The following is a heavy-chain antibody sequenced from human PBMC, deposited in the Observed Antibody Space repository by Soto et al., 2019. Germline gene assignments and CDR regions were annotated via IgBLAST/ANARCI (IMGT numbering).Heavy chain of an antibody. CDR3: ARGRDY. CDR1: GGTFNSYT. CDR2: IIPILGVT. Sequence: QVQLVQSGAEVKKPGSSVKVSCKASGGTFNSYTINWVRQAPGQGLEWVGRIIPILGVTNYAQKYQGRLTITADTSTRTISMELSSLRSEDTAVDYCARGRDYWGQGTRVTVSS. V-gene: IGHV1-69*02. J-gene: IGHJ4*02.